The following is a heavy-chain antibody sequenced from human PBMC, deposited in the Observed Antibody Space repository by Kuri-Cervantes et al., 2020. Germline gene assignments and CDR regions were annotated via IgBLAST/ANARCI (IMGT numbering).Heavy chain of an antibody. J-gene: IGHJ6*02. CDR3: ARDPEQLVVGDYYYYGMDV. D-gene: IGHD6-13*01. V-gene: IGHV3-21*01. CDR2: ISSSSSYI. CDR1: GFTFSTYW. Sequence: GESLKISCAASGFTFSTYWMTWVRQAPGKGLEWVSSISSSSSYIHYADSVKGRFTISRDNGKNSLYLQMNSLRAEDTAVYYCARDPEQLVVGDYYYYGMDVWGQGTTVTVSS.